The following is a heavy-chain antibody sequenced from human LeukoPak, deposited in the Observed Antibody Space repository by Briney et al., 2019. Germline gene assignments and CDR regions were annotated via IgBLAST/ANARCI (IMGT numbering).Heavy chain of an antibody. D-gene: IGHD3-22*01. V-gene: IGHV3-7*04. CDR2: IKKDGSEK. CDR1: GFIFGIYW. J-gene: IGHJ3*02. CDR3: ARPAYYYDNSGAVSGAFDS. Sequence: GGSLRLSCAASGFIFGIYWMSCVRQAPGKGLEWVANIKKDGSEKYYVDSVKGRFTISRDNAKNSLYLQMNSLRAEDTAVYYCARPAYYYDNSGAVSGAFDSWGRGTMVTVSS.